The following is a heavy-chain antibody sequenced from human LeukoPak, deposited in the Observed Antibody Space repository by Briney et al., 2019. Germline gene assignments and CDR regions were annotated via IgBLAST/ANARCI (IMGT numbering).Heavy chain of an antibody. J-gene: IGHJ4*02. V-gene: IGHV4-39*01. CDR3: ARGLRYCSGGSCYSPLGY. Sequence: PSETLSLTCVVSGGSIRTSSYYWAWIRQPPGKGLEWIVSMYYSGSIYYNSSLKSRITVSADTSKNQLSLKLSSVTAADTALYYCARGLRYCSGGSCYSPLGYWGQGTLVTVSS. CDR2: MYYSGSI. CDR1: GGSIRTSSYY. D-gene: IGHD2-15*01.